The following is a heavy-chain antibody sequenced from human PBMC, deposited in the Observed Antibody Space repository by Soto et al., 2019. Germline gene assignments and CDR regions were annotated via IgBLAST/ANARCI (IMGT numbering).Heavy chain of an antibody. CDR1: GGSISSGGYS. D-gene: IGHD3-10*01. CDR3: ARASYPITMARGVTNWFDP. V-gene: IGHV4-30-2*01. Sequence: PSETLSLTCAVSGGSISSGGYSWSWIRQPPGKGLEWIGYIYHSGSTYYNPSLKSRVTISVDRSKNQFSLKLSSVTAADTAVYYCARASYPITMARGVTNWFDPWGQGTLVTVSS. J-gene: IGHJ5*02. CDR2: IYHSGST.